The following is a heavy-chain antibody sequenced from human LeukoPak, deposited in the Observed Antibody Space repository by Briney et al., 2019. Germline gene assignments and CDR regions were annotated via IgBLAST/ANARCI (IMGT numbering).Heavy chain of an antibody. J-gene: IGHJ4*02. Sequence: SGGSLRLSCAASGFTFSSYAMHWVRQAPGKGLEWVAVISYDGSNKYYADSVKGRFTISRDNSKNTLYLQMNSLRAEDTAVYYCARPLEWFGESNFDYWGQGTLVTVSS. CDR1: GFTFSSYA. CDR2: ISYDGSNK. CDR3: ARPLEWFGESNFDY. D-gene: IGHD3-10*01. V-gene: IGHV3-30-3*01.